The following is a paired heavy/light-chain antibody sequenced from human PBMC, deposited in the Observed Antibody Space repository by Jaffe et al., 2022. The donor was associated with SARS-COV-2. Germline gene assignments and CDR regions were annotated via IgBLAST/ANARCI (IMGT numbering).Heavy chain of an antibody. D-gene: IGHD2-15*01. CDR2: IYPGDSDT. J-gene: IGHJ5*02. V-gene: IGHV5-51*01. CDR3: ARRLGYCSGGSCNNWFDP. Sequence: EVQLVQSGAEVKKPGESLKISCKASGYSFTSYWIGWVRQMPGKGLEWMGIIYPGDSDTRYSPSFQGQVTISADKSISTAYLQWSSLKASDTAMYYCARRLGYCSGGSCNNWFDPWGQGTLVTVSS. CDR1: GYSFTSYW.
Light chain of an antibody. V-gene: IGLV1-40*01. CDR3: QSYDSTLSGSYV. CDR1: SSNIGAGYD. Sequence: QSVLTQPPSVSGAPGQRVTISCTGSSSNIGAGYDVHWYQQLPGTAPQLLIYGNTNRPSGVPDRFSGSKSGTSASLAITGLQAEDEADYYCQSYDSTLSGSYVFGTGTKVTVL. J-gene: IGLJ1*01. CDR2: GNT.